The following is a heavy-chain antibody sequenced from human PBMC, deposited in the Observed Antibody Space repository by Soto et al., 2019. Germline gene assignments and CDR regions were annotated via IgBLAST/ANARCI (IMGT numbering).Heavy chain of an antibody. Sequence: QVQLVESGGGVVQPGRSLRLSCAASGFTFSSYGMHWVRQAPGKWLEWVAVISYDGSYKYYADSVKGRFTISRDNSKNTLYLQMNSLISEDTAVYYCAKWNGDFYYCGQGTLVTVSS. D-gene: IGHD7-27*01. V-gene: IGHV3-30*18. J-gene: IGHJ4*02. CDR2: ISYDGSYK. CDR1: GFTFSSYG. CDR3: AKWNGDFYY.